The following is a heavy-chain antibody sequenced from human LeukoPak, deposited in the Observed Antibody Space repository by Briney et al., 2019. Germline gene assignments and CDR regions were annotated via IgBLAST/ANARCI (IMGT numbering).Heavy chain of an antibody. Sequence: AGSLRLSCVASGITFSNAWMNWVRQVPGKGLEWVGRIESKTAGGTTDYAAPVKGRFTVSRDDSKNTLYVHMNSLKTEDTAVYYCITGFSYWGQGTLVTVSS. V-gene: IGHV3-15*04. CDR2: IESKTAGGTT. J-gene: IGHJ4*02. CDR1: GITFSNAW. CDR3: ITGFSY.